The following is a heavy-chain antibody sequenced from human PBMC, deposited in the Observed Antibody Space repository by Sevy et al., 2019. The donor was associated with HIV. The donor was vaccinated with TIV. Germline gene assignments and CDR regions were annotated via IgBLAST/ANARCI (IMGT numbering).Heavy chain of an antibody. CDR3: VRAIAADGGF. Sequence: GGSLRLSCAASGFSLNSYWMSWVRQAPGKGVEWVANIKQDGSVKYYVDSVKGRFTISRDNARNLLYLQMNSLRAEDTALYYCVRAIAADGGFWGQGTLVTVSS. CDR1: GFSLNSYW. CDR2: IKQDGSVK. D-gene: IGHD6-13*01. V-gene: IGHV3-7*01. J-gene: IGHJ4*02.